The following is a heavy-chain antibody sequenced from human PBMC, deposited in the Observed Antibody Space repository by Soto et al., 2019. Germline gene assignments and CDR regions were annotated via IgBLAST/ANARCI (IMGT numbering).Heavy chain of an antibody. J-gene: IGHJ6*03. V-gene: IGHV4-59*01. CDR3: VRRGRLLEWFSMDV. D-gene: IGHD3-3*01. Sequence: QVQLQESGPGLVKPSETLSLTCTVSGGSISSYYYSWIRQPPGKGLEWIVYIYNSGSTKYNPTLERRVTISADTSKHQFSLKLTSVTSADTAVYYCVRRGRLLEWFSMDVWGRGTTFTVSS. CDR2: IYNSGST. CDR1: GGSISSYY.